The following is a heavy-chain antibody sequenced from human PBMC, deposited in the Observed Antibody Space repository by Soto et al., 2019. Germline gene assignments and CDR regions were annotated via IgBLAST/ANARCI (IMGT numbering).Heavy chain of an antibody. CDR2: IWYDGSNK. Sequence: GGSLRLSCAASGFTFSSYGMHWVRQAPGKGLEWVAVIWYDGSNKYYADSVKGRFTISRDNSKNTLYLQMNSLRAEDTAVYYCARDQRFLSNKQQRQDYHYYGMDVWGQGTTVTVSS. D-gene: IGHD6-13*01. CDR1: GFTFSSYG. CDR3: ARDQRFLSNKQQRQDYHYYGMDV. J-gene: IGHJ6*02. V-gene: IGHV3-33*01.